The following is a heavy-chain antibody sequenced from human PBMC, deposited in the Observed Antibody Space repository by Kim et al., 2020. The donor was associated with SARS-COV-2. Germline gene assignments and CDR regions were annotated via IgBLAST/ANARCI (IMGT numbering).Heavy chain of an antibody. CDR3: AKDLRDYDSSGYLPLDY. CDR2: ISYDGSNK. J-gene: IGHJ4*02. CDR1: GFTFSSYG. Sequence: GGSLRLSCAASGFTFSSYGMHWVRQAPGKGLEWVAVISYDGSNKYYADSVKGRFTISRDNSKNTLYLQMNSLRAEDTAVYYCAKDLRDYDSSGYLPLDYWGQGTLVTVSS. D-gene: IGHD3-22*01. V-gene: IGHV3-30*18.